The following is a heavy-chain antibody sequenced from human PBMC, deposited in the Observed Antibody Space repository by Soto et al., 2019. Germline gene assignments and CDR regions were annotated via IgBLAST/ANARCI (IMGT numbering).Heavy chain of an antibody. Sequence: ASVKVSCKASGGTFSSYAISWVRQAPGQGLEWMGWINPNSGGTNYAQKFQGWVTMTRDTSISTAYMELSRLRSDDTAVYYCARGRNLDYWGQETLVTFSS. V-gene: IGHV1-2*04. J-gene: IGHJ4*02. CDR1: GGTFSSYA. CDR2: INPNSGGT. CDR3: ARGRNLDY.